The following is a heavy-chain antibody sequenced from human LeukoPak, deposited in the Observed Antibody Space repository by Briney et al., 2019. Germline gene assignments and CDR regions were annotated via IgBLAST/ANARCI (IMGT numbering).Heavy chain of an antibody. J-gene: IGHJ4*02. CDR1: GFTFSSYC. V-gene: IGHV3-7*03. Sequence: GGSLRLSCAASGFTFSSYCMSWVRQAPGKGLEWVANINKDESEKYYVDSVKGRFTISRDNSKNTLYLQMTSLRAEDTAVYYCARAPGYSSTIGDYWGQGTLVTVSS. D-gene: IGHD6-19*01. CDR2: INKDESEK. CDR3: ARAPGYSSTIGDY.